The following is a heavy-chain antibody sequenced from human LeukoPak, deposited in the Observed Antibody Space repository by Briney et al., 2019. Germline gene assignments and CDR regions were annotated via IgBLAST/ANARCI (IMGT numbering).Heavy chain of an antibody. Sequence: GGSLRLSCAASGFTFSNYGMHWVRQAPGKGLEWVAVISYDGSNKYYADSLKGRFTISRDNSKNTLYLQMNSLRAEETAVYYCAKDKIVGSTGWYYFDYWGQGTLVTVSS. CDR3: AKDKIVGSTGWYYFDY. CDR1: GFTFSNYG. J-gene: IGHJ4*02. V-gene: IGHV3-30*18. CDR2: ISYDGSNK. D-gene: IGHD6-19*01.